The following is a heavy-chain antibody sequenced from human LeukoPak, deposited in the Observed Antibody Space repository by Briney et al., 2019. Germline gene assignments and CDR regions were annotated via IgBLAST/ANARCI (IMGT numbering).Heavy chain of an antibody. CDR3: ARDPSGGGATPY. Sequence: PSETLSLTCAVYGGSFSNYYWSWIRQPPGKGLEWIGEISHSGSTNYNPPLKSRVTISVDTSKNQFSLKLSSVTAADTAVYYCARDPSGGGATPYWGQGTLVTVSS. CDR1: GGSFSNYY. CDR2: ISHSGST. V-gene: IGHV4-34*01. J-gene: IGHJ4*02. D-gene: IGHD1-26*01.